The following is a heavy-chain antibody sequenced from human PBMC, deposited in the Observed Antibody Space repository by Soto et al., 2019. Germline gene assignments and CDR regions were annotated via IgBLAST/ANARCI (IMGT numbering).Heavy chain of an antibody. J-gene: IGHJ4*02. CDR2: IKGDGSET. CDR3: RDGHYSGR. Sequence: HLVESGGGLVQPGASLRLSCETSGINFAAFWMSWVRQAPGGGLEWVARIKGDGSETYYVDSVRGRFSIFRDNAKKSPYLQLRHLRVEDTAVYYCRDGHYSGRWGPGTLVTVS. D-gene: IGHD2-15*01. V-gene: IGHV3-7*01. CDR1: GINFAAFW.